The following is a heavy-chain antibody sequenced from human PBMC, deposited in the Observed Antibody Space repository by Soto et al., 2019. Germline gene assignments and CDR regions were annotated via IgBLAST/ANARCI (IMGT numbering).Heavy chain of an antibody. CDR2: IYYSGST. D-gene: IGHD3-22*01. CDR1: GGSISSGDYY. J-gene: IGHJ4*02. Sequence: PSETLSLTCTVSGGSISSGDYYWSWIRQPPGKGLGWIGSIYYSGSTYYNPSLKSRVTISVDTSKNQFSLKLSSVTAADTAVYYCAVFWYYYDSSVFYHDGAQGSLVPVSP. V-gene: IGHV4-30-4*01. CDR3: AVFWYYYDSSVFYHD.